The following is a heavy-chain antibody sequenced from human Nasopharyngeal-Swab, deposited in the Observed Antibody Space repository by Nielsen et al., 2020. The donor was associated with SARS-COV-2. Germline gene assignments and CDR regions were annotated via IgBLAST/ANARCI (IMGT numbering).Heavy chain of an antibody. CDR3: ARGNEGAAAGTGYYYYGMDV. CDR2: NIPSLGIA. J-gene: IGHJ6*02. Sequence: SVKVSCKASGGSVRSNAISWGRQAPGQGREGTGRNIPSLGIANYAQKFQGRVTITADKSASTAYMELSSRRSEDTAVYYGARGNEGAAAGTGYYYYGMDVWGQGTTVTVSS. V-gene: IGHV1-69*04. CDR1: GGSVRSNA. D-gene: IGHD6-13*01.